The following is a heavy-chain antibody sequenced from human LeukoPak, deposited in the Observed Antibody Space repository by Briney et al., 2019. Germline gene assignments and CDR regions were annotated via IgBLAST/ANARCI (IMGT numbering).Heavy chain of an antibody. CDR1: GYPFTSYG. V-gene: IGHV1-18*01. J-gene: IGHJ4*02. CDR2: INAYNGNT. Sequence: VAVKVSFKASGYPFTSYGISWVRPAPGRGVEWMGWINAYNGNTNYSQKLQGRGTITTDTSTSTAYMELRSLRSDDTAVYYCARDSGSYGVDYWGQGTLVTVSS. D-gene: IGHD1-26*01. CDR3: ARDSGSYGVDY.